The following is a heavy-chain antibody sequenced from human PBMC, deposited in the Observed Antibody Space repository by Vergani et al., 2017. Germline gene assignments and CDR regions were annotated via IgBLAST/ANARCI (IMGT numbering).Heavy chain of an antibody. CDR1: GVRVTTYY. J-gene: IGHJ4*01. CDR2: IKSDGRT. CDR3: TRSECSGTTCYGHYFDL. D-gene: IGHD2-15*01. V-gene: IGHV3-66*02. Sequence: VELLESGGGLAQPGGSIRVSCSASGVRVTTYYMSWVRQAPGKGLEWVSVIKSDGRTSYAESVRGRFTISRDTSRNAVYLQMNILRVEDTGVYYCTRSECSGTTCYGHYFDLWGHGILVTVSS.